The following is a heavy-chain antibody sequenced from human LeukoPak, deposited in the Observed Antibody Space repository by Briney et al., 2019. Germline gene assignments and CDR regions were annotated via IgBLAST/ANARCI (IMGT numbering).Heavy chain of an antibody. J-gene: IGHJ4*02. Sequence: GGSLRLSCAASGFTFSSYAMHWVRQAPGKGLEWVAVISYDGSNKYYADSVKGRFTISRDNSKNTLYLQMNSLRAEDTAVYYCAREGWSYGFDYWGQGTLVTVSS. CDR1: GFTFSSYA. CDR2: ISYDGSNK. D-gene: IGHD2-15*01. CDR3: AREGWSYGFDY. V-gene: IGHV3-30-3*01.